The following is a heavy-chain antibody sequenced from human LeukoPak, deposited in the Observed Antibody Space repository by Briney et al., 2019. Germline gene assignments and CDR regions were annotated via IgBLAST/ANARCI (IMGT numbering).Heavy chain of an antibody. CDR3: ARVVTVAWSERRPGYFYMDV. V-gene: IGHV3-21*01. CDR2: IDYSGGNT. Sequence: GGSLRLSCTASGFTLSSYEMSWIRQAPGKGLEWVSSIDYSGGNTYYADSGKGRFTISRDNAKKSLYLQMNSLRAEDTAVYYCARVVTVAWSERRPGYFYMDVWGKGTTVTVSS. D-gene: IGHD1-1*01. CDR1: GFTLSSYE. J-gene: IGHJ6*03.